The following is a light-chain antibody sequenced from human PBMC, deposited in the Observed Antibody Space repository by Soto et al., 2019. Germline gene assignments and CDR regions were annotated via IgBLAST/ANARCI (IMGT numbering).Light chain of an antibody. CDR3: SSYTSSSAWV. Sequence: QSVLTQPASVSGSPGQSITISCTGTSSDVGGYNYVSWYQQHPGKAPKLMIYDVSNRPSGVSNRFSGSKSGNTASLTIPGLQAEDEADYYCSSYTSSSAWVFGGGTKVTVL. CDR1: SSDVGGYNY. CDR2: DVS. J-gene: IGLJ3*02. V-gene: IGLV2-14*01.